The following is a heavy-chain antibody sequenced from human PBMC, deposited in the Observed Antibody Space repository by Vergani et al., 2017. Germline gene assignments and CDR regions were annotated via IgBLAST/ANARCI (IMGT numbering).Heavy chain of an antibody. CDR2: IYNSGNG. CDR1: GDSIISRSYY. V-gene: IGHV4-39*01. D-gene: IGHD3-16*01. Sequence: QMQLQESGPGLVKASETLSLTCTVSGDSIISRSYYWGWIRQPPGKGLEWIGSIYNSGNGDSSSSLKSRVPISADTSQNQFSLGLTSVTAADTAVYYCASGKYYSDSTSHFRGRYFDVWGRGTLVTVPS. J-gene: IGHJ2*01. CDR3: ASGKYYSDSTSHFRGRYFDV.